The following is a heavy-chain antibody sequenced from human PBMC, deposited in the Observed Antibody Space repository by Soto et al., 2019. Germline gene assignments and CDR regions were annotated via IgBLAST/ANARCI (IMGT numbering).Heavy chain of an antibody. V-gene: IGHV1-18*01. CDR1: GYTFSTSG. J-gene: IGHJ6*04. CDR3: ARAGAAPYYYYGMDV. CDR2: ISTYNGDT. Sequence: QVQLVQSGAEVRKPGASVKVSCKASGYTFSTSGMSWLRQAPGQGLEWMGWISTYNGDTNDAPKFQDRVTMTSDTSTRTVYMAPRSLRSDDTAVYSGARAGAAPYYYYGMDVWGEGTRVTVSS. D-gene: IGHD2-15*01.